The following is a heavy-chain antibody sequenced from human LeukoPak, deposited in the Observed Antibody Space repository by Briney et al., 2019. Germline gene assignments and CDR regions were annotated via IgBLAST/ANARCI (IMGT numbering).Heavy chain of an antibody. Sequence: ASVKVSCKVSGYTLSELSIHWVRQTPGKGLEWMGGFDPEDGEATYAQQFQGRVTVTEDTSSDTAYMELSSLRSEDTAVYYCAGTGYSSAWYSYYYYGMDVWGQGTTVTVFS. CDR1: GYTLSELS. J-gene: IGHJ6*02. D-gene: IGHD6-19*01. CDR3: AGTGYSSAWYSYYYYGMDV. CDR2: FDPEDGEA. V-gene: IGHV1-24*01.